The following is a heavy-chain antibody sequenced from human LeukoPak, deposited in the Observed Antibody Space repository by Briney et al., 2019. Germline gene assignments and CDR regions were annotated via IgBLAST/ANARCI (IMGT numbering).Heavy chain of an antibody. V-gene: IGHV4-30-4*01. J-gene: IGHJ5*02. Sequence: PSETLSLTCTVSGGSISSGDYYWSWIRQPPGKGLEWIAYMYYSGSTYYNPSLKSRVTMSADTSKDQLSLKLSSVTAADTAVYYCTRPYYYDSRIDPWGQGILVTVSS. CDR2: MYYSGST. CDR3: TRPYYYDSRIDP. CDR1: GGSISSGDYY. D-gene: IGHD3-22*01.